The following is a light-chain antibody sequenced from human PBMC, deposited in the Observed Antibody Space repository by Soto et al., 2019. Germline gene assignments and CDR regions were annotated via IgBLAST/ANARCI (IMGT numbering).Light chain of an antibody. V-gene: IGKV1-5*03. CDR1: QTIDSW. J-gene: IGKJ1*01. CDR2: KAS. CDR3: QQYNSYSPT. Sequence: DIQMTQSPSTLSASLVDRFTITCLASQTIDSWLAWYQQRPGKPPNLLIYKASTLASGVPSRFSGSGSGTEFTLTISSLQPDDFATYYCQQYNSYSPTFGQGTKVDIK.